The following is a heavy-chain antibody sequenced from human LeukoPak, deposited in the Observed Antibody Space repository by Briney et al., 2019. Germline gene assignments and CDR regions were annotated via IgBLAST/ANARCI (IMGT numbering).Heavy chain of an antibody. J-gene: IGHJ3*02. Sequence: SETLSLTCTVSGGSISSYYWSWIRQPPGKGLEWIGYIYYSGSTNYKPSLKSRVTISVDTSKTQFSLRLSSVTAADTAVYYCASQPRYCSGGSCSDAFDIWGQGKIVTASS. CDR1: GGSISSYY. D-gene: IGHD2-15*01. CDR2: IYYSGST. CDR3: ASQPRYCSGGSCSDAFDI. V-gene: IGHV4-59*01.